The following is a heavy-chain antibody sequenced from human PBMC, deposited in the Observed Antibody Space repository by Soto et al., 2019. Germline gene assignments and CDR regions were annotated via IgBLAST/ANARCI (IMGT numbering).Heavy chain of an antibody. CDR1: GFTFSSYA. V-gene: IGHV3-23*01. CDR3: GFGSALLGGYYYYYMDV. CDR2: ISGSGGST. Sequence: GGSLRLSCAASGFTFSSYAMSWVRQAPGKGLEWVSAISGSGGSTYYADSVKGRFTISRDNSKNTLYLQMNSLRAEDTAVYYCGFGSALLGGYYYYYMDVWGKGTTVTVSS. J-gene: IGHJ6*03. D-gene: IGHD3-10*01.